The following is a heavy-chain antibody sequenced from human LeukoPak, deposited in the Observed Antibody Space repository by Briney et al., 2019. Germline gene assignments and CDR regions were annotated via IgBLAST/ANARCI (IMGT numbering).Heavy chain of an antibody. Sequence: SETLSLTRTVSGGSISSSSYYWGWIRQPPGKGLEWIGSIYYSGSTYYNPSLKSRVTISVDTSKNQFSLKLSSVTAADTAVYYCARREIAAAGTAGPWGQRTLVTVSS. CDR3: ARREIAAAGTAGP. D-gene: IGHD6-13*01. CDR2: IYYSGST. CDR1: GGSISSSSYY. V-gene: IGHV4-39*01. J-gene: IGHJ5*02.